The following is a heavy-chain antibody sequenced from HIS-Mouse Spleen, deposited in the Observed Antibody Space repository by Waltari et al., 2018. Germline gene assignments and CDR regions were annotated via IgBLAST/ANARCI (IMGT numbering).Heavy chain of an antibody. Sequence: QVQLVQSGAEVKKPGASVKVSCKASGYTFTGYYMHWVRQAPGQGLEWMGVIHPNSGGTNYAQKFQGRVTMTRDTSISTAYMELSRLRSDDTAVYYCARDLARGWIWAFDIWGQGTMVTVSS. J-gene: IGHJ3*02. CDR2: IHPNSGGT. CDR1: GYTFTGYY. V-gene: IGHV1-2*02. D-gene: IGHD6-19*01. CDR3: ARDLARGWIWAFDI.